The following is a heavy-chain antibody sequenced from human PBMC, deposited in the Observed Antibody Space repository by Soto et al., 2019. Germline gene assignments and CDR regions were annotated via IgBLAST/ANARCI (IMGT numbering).Heavy chain of an antibody. Sequence: ASVKVSCKASGYTFSNYAITWVRQAPGQGLEWMGWISAYNGNTKYAQKFQGRVTMTTDTSKTTAHMELTSLRSDDTAVYYCAREGPRSRVYDLIVNWFDPWGQGTLVTVSS. D-gene: IGHD2-8*01. CDR1: GYTFSNYA. CDR3: AREGPRSRVYDLIVNWFDP. CDR2: ISAYNGNT. J-gene: IGHJ5*02. V-gene: IGHV1-18*04.